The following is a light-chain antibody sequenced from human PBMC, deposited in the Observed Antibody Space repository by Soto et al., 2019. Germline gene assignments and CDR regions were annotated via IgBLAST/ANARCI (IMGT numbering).Light chain of an antibody. J-gene: IGKJ2*01. CDR3: QQTYSTPHT. CDR1: QDITNY. Sequence: DIPMTQSPSSLSASVGERVTITCQASQDITNYLNWYQQKPGRAPRLLRYDASSLETGVPSRLSGSGSGTDFTLTISSLQPEDFATYYCQQTYSTPHTFGQGTKVDIK. CDR2: DAS. V-gene: IGKV1-39*01.